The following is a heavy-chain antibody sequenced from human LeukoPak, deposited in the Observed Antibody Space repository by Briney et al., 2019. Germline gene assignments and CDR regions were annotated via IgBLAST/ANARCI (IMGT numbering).Heavy chain of an antibody. Sequence: SVKVSCKATGSTFTYRYLHWVRQAPGQALEWMGWITPFDGDSNYAQKFQDRVTITRDRSMSTAYMELSSLRSEDTAKYFCASHSHKYDSFGSAFDIWGQGTMVTVSS. D-gene: IGHD3-22*01. J-gene: IGHJ3*02. CDR3: ASHSHKYDSFGSAFDI. CDR2: ITPFDGDS. CDR1: GSTFTYRY. V-gene: IGHV1-45*02.